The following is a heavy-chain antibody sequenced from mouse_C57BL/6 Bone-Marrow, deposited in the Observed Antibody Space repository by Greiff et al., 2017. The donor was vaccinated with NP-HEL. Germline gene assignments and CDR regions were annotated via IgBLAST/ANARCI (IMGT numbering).Heavy chain of an antibody. CDR3: ARAITTVVADYFDY. CDR1: GYAFSSYW. J-gene: IGHJ2*01. Sequence: QVQLQQSGAELVKPGASVKISCKASGYAFSSYWMNWVKQRPGKGLEWIGQIYPGDGDTNYNGKFKGKATLTADKSSSPAYMQLSSLTSEDSAVYFCARAITTVVADYFDYWGQGTTLTVSS. V-gene: IGHV1-80*01. D-gene: IGHD1-1*01. CDR2: IYPGDGDT.